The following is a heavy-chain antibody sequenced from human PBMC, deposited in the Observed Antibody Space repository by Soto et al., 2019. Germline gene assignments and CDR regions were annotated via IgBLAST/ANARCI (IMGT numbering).Heavy chain of an antibody. D-gene: IGHD2-15*01. CDR1: GFTFSSYW. Sequence: EVQLVESGGGLVQPGGSLRLSCAASGFTFSSYWMSWVRQAPGKGLEWVANIKQDGSEKYYVDSVKGRFTISRDNAKNSLYLQMNSLRAEDTAVYYCASDRYGGNMDVWYFDLWGRGTLVTVSS. CDR2: IKQDGSEK. J-gene: IGHJ2*01. V-gene: IGHV3-7*05. CDR3: ASDRYGGNMDVWYFDL.